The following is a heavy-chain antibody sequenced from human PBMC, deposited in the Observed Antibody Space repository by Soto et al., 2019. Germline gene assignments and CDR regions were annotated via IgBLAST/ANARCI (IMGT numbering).Heavy chain of an antibody. V-gene: IGHV4-61*01. D-gene: IGHD3-3*01. CDR2: IYYSGST. Sequence: SETLSLTCTVSGGSVSSGSYYWSWIRQPPGKGLEWIGYIYYSGSTNYNPSLKSRVTISVDTSKNQFSLKLSSETAADTAVYYCASGLVLRFLEWSPAYYYYYGMDVWGQGTTVTVSS. CDR1: GGSVSSGSYY. J-gene: IGHJ6*02. CDR3: ASGLVLRFLEWSPAYYYYYGMDV.